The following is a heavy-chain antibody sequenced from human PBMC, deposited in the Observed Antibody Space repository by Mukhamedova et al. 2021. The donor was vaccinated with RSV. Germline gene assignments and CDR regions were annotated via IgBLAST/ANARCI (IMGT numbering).Heavy chain of an antibody. D-gene: IGHD2-21*01. CDR3: AKAPHISGRANWFDP. Sequence: VSAISGSAGSTYYADSVRGRFTISRDNSKNTLYLQMSSLRADDTAVYYCAKAPHISGRANWFDPWGQGTLVTVSS. CDR2: ISGSAGST. J-gene: IGHJ5*02. V-gene: IGHV3-23*01.